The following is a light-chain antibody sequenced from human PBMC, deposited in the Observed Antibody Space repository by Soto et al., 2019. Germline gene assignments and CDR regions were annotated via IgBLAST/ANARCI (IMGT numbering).Light chain of an antibody. J-gene: IGKJ1*01. CDR1: QSLLHSNGYNY. Sequence: DIVMTQSPLSLPVTPGEPASISCRSSQSLLHSNGYNYLDWYLQKPGQSPQLLIYLGSNRASGVPDRFSGSGSGTDFTLTISRVEAEDVGVYYCMQALQTPKFGQGTKVEIK. CDR2: LGS. V-gene: IGKV2-28*01. CDR3: MQALQTPK.